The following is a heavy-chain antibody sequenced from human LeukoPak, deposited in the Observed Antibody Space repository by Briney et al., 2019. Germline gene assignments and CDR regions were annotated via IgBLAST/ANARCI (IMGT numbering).Heavy chain of an antibody. J-gene: IGHJ5*02. CDR1: GFTFSSYA. V-gene: IGHV3-23*01. CDR2: ISGSGDRT. CDR3: AKSKTPTIRGVITS. Sequence: GGSLRLSCGASGFTFSSYAMNWVRQAPGKGLEWVSVISGSGDRTSYAGSVKLRFTISRDNSKNTLYLQINSLRAEDTAVYYCAKSKTPTIRGVITSWGQGTLVTVSS. D-gene: IGHD3-10*01.